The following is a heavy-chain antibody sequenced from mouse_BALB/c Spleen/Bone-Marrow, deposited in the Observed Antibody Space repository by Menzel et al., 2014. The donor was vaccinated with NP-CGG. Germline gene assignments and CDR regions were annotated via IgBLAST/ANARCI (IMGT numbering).Heavy chain of an antibody. V-gene: IGHV1-77*01. CDR2: IYPGNGNT. CDR3: ARGGYYRYDGFAY. J-gene: IGHJ3*01. CDR1: GYTFTDYY. Sequence: QVQLQQSGAELAWPGASVKLSCKASGYTFTDYYINWVRRRTGQGLEWIGEIYPGNGNTYYNEKFKGKATLTADKSSSTAYMQLSSLTSEDSAVYFCARGGYYRYDGFAYWGQGTLVTVSA. D-gene: IGHD2-14*01.